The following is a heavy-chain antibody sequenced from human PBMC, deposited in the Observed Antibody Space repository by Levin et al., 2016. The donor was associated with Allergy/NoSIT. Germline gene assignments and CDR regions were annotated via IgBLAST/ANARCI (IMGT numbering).Heavy chain of an antibody. J-gene: IGHJ4*02. CDR1: GFTFSNYG. CDR2: ISSNGDST. CDR3: ARGRRGLEGGLDY. D-gene: IGHD1-14*01. Sequence: GESLKISCAASGFTFSNYGMHWVRQAPGKGLEYVSVISSNGDSTHYADSVKGRFTISRDNSKNTLYLQMGSLRADDMAVYYCARGRRGLEGGLDYWGQGTLVTVSS. V-gene: IGHV3-64*02.